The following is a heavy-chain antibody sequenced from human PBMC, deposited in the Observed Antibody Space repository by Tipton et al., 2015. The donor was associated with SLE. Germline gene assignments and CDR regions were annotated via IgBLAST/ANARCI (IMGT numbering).Heavy chain of an antibody. D-gene: IGHD1-26*01. CDR2: IYSGGST. CDR3: AREYSGSYYPNFDY. CDR1: GFTVSSFD. V-gene: IGHV3-66*01. Sequence: SLRLSCAAYGFTVSSFDMNWVRQAPGKGLEWVSVIYSGGSTYYADSVKGRFTISRNDSKNTLYLQMNSLRAEDTAVYYCAREYSGSYYPNFDYWGQGTLVTVSS. J-gene: IGHJ4*02.